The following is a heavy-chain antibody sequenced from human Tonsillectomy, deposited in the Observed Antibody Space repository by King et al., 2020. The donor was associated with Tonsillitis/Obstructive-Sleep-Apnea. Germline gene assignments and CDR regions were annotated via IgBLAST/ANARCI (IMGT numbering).Heavy chain of an antibody. Sequence: VQLVESGGGVVQPGRSLRLSCAASGFTFSSYGMHWVRQAPGKGLEWVAVIWYDGSNKDFADSVKGRFTISRDNSKNTLYLQMNSLEAEDKAVYYCARDRGGSHDHDAFDIWGQGTMVTVSS. CDR3: ARDRGGSHDHDAFDI. D-gene: IGHD1-26*01. CDR1: GFTFSSYG. J-gene: IGHJ3*02. CDR2: IWYDGSNK. V-gene: IGHV3-33*01.